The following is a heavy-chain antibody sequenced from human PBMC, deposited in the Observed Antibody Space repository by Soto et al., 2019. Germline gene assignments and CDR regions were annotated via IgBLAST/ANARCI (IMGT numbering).Heavy chain of an antibody. Sequence: SDTLSLTCTVNSNSILSYYWSWIRQPPGKGLEWIGYIYYSGSTNYNPSLKSRVTISVDTSKNQFSLKLSSVTAADTAVYYCARSDGRYWGQGTLVTVS. J-gene: IGHJ4*02. CDR2: IYYSGST. CDR3: ARSDGRY. CDR1: SNSILSYY. V-gene: IGHV4-59*07.